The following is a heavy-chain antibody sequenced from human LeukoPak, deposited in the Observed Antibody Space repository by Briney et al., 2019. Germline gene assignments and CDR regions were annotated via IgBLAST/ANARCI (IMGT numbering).Heavy chain of an antibody. CDR2: INSDGSST. CDR1: GFTFSSYW. Sequence: GGSLRLSCAASGFTFSSYWMHWVRQAPGKGLVWVSRINSDGSSTSYADSVKGRFTISRDNAKNSVYLQMNSLTVEGTAVYYCARDPTSDRFQYFDFWGQGALVTVSS. V-gene: IGHV3-74*01. D-gene: IGHD2-21*02. J-gene: IGHJ4*02. CDR3: ARDPTSDRFQYFDF.